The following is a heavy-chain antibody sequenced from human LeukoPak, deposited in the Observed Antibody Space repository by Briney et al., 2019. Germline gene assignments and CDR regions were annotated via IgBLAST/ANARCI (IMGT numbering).Heavy chain of an antibody. Sequence: SETLSLTCTVSGGSISTYYWSWIRQPPGKGLEWIGNIYHSGITYYTPSLKSRVTISVDTSKNQFYLKLSSVTAADTAVYYCARAVGSFDWLPLFDYWGQGTLVTVSS. V-gene: IGHV4-59*08. J-gene: IGHJ4*02. D-gene: IGHD3-9*01. CDR3: ARAVGSFDWLPLFDY. CDR1: GGSISTYY. CDR2: IYHSGIT.